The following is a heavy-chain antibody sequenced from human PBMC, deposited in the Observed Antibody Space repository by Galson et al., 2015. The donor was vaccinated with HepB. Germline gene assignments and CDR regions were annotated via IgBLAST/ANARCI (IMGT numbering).Heavy chain of an antibody. CDR1: GYTFTSYG. D-gene: IGHD3-10*01. Sequence: QSGAEVKKPGASVKVSCKASGYTFTSYGISWVRQAPGQGLEWMGWISAYNGNTNYAQKLQGRVTMTTDTSTSTAYMELRSLRSDDTAVYYCAFGERTPHYYYYGMDVWGQGTTVTVSS. V-gene: IGHV1-18*04. J-gene: IGHJ6*02. CDR3: AFGERTPHYYYYGMDV. CDR2: ISAYNGNT.